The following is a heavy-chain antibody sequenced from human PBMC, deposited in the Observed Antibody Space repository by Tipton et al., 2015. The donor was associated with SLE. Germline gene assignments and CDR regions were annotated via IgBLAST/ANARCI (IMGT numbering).Heavy chain of an antibody. D-gene: IGHD3-16*01. Sequence: TLSLTCTVSGGSISSDTYYWSWIRQPAGKGMEWIGRVYATGRTWYNPSLESRVTMSVDKSKNHFSLKLTSVTAADTAVYYCARVITFGGVLDYWGQGALVTVSS. J-gene: IGHJ4*02. CDR1: GGSISSDTYY. CDR3: ARVITFGGVLDY. V-gene: IGHV4-61*02. CDR2: VYATGRT.